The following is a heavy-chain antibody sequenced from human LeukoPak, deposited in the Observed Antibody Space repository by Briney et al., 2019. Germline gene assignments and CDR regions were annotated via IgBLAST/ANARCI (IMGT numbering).Heavy chain of an antibody. J-gene: IGHJ4*02. CDR2: ISAGGSTT. CDR1: GFTFSSYA. Sequence: GGSLRLSCAASGFTFSSYAMSWVRQAPGKGLEWVSAISAGGSTTYYADSVKGRFTVSRDNSKNTLYLQMNSLRADDTAAYYCAKADPGTGAFDYWGQGTLVTVSS. CDR3: AKADPGTGAFDY. V-gene: IGHV3-23*01. D-gene: IGHD1-1*01.